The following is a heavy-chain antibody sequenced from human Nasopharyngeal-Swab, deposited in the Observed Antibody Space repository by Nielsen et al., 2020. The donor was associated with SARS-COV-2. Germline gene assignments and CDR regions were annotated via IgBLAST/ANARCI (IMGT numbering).Heavy chain of an antibody. D-gene: IGHD1/OR15-1a*01. CDR3: AADLQTTMAHWYFDL. Sequence: SVHVSRKASGFTFPSSAVQWLRQARGQRLEWIGWIVVCSGYTNYPQKFQERVTIPRDMSTSTAYMEVSSLRSEDTAVYFCAADLQTTMAHWYFDLWGRGTLVTVSS. V-gene: IGHV1-58*01. CDR2: IVVCSGYT. J-gene: IGHJ2*01. CDR1: GFTFPSSA.